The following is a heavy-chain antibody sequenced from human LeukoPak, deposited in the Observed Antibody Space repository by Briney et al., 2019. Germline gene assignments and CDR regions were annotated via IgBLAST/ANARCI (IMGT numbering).Heavy chain of an antibody. CDR1: GYTFTGYY. V-gene: IGHV1-2*02. Sequence: ASVKVSCKASGYTFTGYYMHWVRQAPGQGLEWMGWINPNSGGTNYAQKFQGRVTMTRDTSITTAYMELSRLRSDDTAVYYCARDGSNIVVVSVLSYFDYWGQGTLVTVSP. CDR3: ARDGSNIVVVSVLSYFDY. J-gene: IGHJ4*02. CDR2: INPNSGGT. D-gene: IGHD2-2*01.